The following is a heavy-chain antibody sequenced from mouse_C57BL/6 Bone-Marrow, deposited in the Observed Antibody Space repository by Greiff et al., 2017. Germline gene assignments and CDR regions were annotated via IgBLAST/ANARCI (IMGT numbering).Heavy chain of an antibody. J-gene: IGHJ3*01. CDR3: ACGWDVGRFAY. D-gene: IGHD4-1*01. V-gene: IGHV1-82*01. CDR1: GYAFTSYW. CDR2: IYPGDGDT. Sequence: QVQLQQSGPELVKPGASVKISCKASGYAFTSYWMNWVKQRPGKGLEWIGRIYPGDGDTNYNGKFKGKATLTADTSCSTAYMQHSRLTSEDSAVYCGACGWDVGRFAYWGQGTLVTVSA.